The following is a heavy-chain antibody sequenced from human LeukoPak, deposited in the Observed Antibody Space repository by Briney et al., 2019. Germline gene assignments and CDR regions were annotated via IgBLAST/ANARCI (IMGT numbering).Heavy chain of an antibody. CDR1: GGSISSGGYS. CDR3: ARGITGTTLFDY. V-gene: IGHV4-30-2*01. J-gene: IGHJ4*02. Sequence: SQTLSLTCAVSGGSISSGGYSWSWIRQPPGKGLEWIGYICHSGSTYYNPSLKSRVTISVDRSKNQFSLKLSSVTAADTAVYYCARGITGTTLFDYWGQGTLVTVSS. D-gene: IGHD1-7*01. CDR2: ICHSGST.